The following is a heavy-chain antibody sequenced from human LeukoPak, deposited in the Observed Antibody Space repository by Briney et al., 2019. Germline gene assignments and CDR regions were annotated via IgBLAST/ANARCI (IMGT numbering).Heavy chain of an antibody. CDR3: ARDSRVSNSLPLDN. D-gene: IGHD4-11*01. Sequence: PSQTLSLTCAISGDSVSSNSIAWNWIRQSPSRGLEWLGRTYYRSKWYNDYAISVKSRITINPDTSKNQLSLQLKSVSPEDTAVYYCARDSRVSNSLPLDNWGQGTLVTVSS. CDR2: TYYRSKWYN. J-gene: IGHJ4*02. V-gene: IGHV6-1*01. CDR1: GDSVSSNSIA.